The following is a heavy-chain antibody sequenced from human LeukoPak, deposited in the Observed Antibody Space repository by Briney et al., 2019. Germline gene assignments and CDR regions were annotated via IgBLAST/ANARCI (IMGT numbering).Heavy chain of an antibody. J-gene: IGHJ5*02. CDR1: GFTFDDYA. V-gene: IGHV3-9*01. Sequence: GRSLRLSCAASGFTFDDYAMHWVRQAPGKGLEWVSGISWNSGSIGYADSVEGRFTISRDNAKNSLYLQMNSLRAEDTALYYCAKGNDYSNLNWFDPWGQGTLVTVSS. CDR3: AKGNDYSNLNWFDP. D-gene: IGHD4-11*01. CDR2: ISWNSGSI.